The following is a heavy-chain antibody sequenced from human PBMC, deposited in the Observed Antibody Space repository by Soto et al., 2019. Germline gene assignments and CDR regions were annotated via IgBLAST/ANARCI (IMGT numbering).Heavy chain of an antibody. CDR1: GGSISSGGYY. J-gene: IGHJ5*02. CDR2: IYYSGST. CDR3: AGKSIPGAAAADSEP. V-gene: IGHV4-31*03. Sequence: SETLSLTCTVSGGSISSGGYYWSWIRQHPGKGLEWIGYIYYSGSTYYNPSLKSRVTISVDTSKNQFSLKLSSVTVADTAVYYCAGKSIPGAAAADSEPWGQGTLVTVSS. D-gene: IGHD6-13*01.